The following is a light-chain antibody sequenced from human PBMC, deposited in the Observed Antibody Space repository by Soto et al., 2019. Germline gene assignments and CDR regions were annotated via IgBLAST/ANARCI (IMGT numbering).Light chain of an antibody. CDR2: EVS. Sequence: QSALTQPASVSGSPGQSISISCTGTNDDVGGYKYVSWYQHHPGKAPKLLIYEVSNRPSGVSNRFSGSKSGNTASLTISGLQADDEADDYCSSYTTANTLMMFGGGTKLTVL. V-gene: IGLV2-14*01. CDR3: SSYTTANTLMM. J-gene: IGLJ3*02. CDR1: NDDVGGYKY.